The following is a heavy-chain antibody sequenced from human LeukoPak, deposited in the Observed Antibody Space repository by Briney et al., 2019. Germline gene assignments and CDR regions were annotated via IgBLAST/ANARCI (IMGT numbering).Heavy chain of an antibody. V-gene: IGHV4-34*01. J-gene: IGHJ2*01. CDR1: GFTFSDYY. D-gene: IGHD6-13*01. Sequence: PGGSLRLSCAASGFTFSDYYMGWIRQPPGKGLEWIGEINHSGSTNYNPSLKSRVTISVDTSKNQFSLKLSSVTAADTAVYYCARKGSAAAGSGFGPSYWYFDLWGRGTLVTVSS. CDR3: ARKGSAAAGSGFGPSYWYFDL. CDR2: INHSGST.